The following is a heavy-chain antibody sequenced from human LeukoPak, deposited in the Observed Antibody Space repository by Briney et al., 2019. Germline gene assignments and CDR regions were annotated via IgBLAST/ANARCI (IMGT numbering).Heavy chain of an antibody. CDR2: INGRGGST. V-gene: IGHV3-23*01. D-gene: IGHD2-21*01. CDR1: GFTFSNYA. Sequence: GGSLRLSCAASGFTFSNYAMSWVRQAPGKGLEWVSSINGRGGSTYYADSVKGRVTISRDNSKNTLYLQMNSLRAEDTAVYYCAEEVSIISRGLDYWGQGILVTVSS. J-gene: IGHJ4*02. CDR3: AEEVSIISRGLDY.